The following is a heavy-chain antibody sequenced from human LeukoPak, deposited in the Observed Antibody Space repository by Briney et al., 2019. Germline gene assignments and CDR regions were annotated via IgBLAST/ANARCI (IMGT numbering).Heavy chain of an antibody. Sequence: SETLSLTCAVYGGSFSGYYWSWIRQPPGKGLEWIGEINHSGSTNYNPSLKSRVTISVDTSKNQFSLKLSSVTAADTAVYYCARQRWLQFYGIDVWGQGTTVTVSS. CDR2: INHSGST. V-gene: IGHV4-34*01. CDR3: ARQRWLQFYGIDV. J-gene: IGHJ6*02. D-gene: IGHD5-24*01. CDR1: GGSFSGYY.